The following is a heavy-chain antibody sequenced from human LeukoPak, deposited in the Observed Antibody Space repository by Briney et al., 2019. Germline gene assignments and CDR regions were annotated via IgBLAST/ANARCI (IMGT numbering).Heavy chain of an antibody. J-gene: IGHJ6*02. V-gene: IGHV3-53*04. CDR3: ARSKEYYYGMDV. CDR2: IYSGGST. CDR1: GFTFSSYA. Sequence: PGGSLRLSCAASGFTFSSYAMSWVRQAPGKGLEWVSVIYSGGSTYYADSVKGRFTISRHNSKNTLYLQMNSLRAEDTAVYYCARSKEYYYGMDVWGQGTTVTVSS.